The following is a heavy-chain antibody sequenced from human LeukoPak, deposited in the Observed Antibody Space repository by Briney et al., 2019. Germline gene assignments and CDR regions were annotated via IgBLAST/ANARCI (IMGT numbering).Heavy chain of an antibody. D-gene: IGHD2-21*02. CDR3: AGAYCGGDCAEYFQH. Sequence: GGSLRLSCAASGFTFSSYGMHWVRQAPGKGLEWVAVIWYDGSNKYYADSVKGRFTISRDNAKNSLYLQMNSLRDEDTAVYYCAGAYCGGDCAEYFQHWGQGTLVTVSS. V-gene: IGHV3-33*01. J-gene: IGHJ1*01. CDR2: IWYDGSNK. CDR1: GFTFSSYG.